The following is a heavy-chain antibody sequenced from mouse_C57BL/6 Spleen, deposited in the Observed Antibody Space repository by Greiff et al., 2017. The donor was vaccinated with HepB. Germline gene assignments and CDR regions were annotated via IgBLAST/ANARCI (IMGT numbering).Heavy chain of an antibody. J-gene: IGHJ4*01. CDR3: GITTVVAHNAMDY. D-gene: IGHD1-1*01. CDR2: INPSSGYT. V-gene: IGHV1-7*01. Sequence: QVQLQQSGAELAKPGASVKLSCKASGYTFTSYWMHWVKQRPGQGLEWIGYINPSSGYTKYNQKFKDKATLTADKSSSTAYMQLSSLTYEDSAVYYCGITTVVAHNAMDYWGQGTSVTVSS. CDR1: GYTFTSYW.